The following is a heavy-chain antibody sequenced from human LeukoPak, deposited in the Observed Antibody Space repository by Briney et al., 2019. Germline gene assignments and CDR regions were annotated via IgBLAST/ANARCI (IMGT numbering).Heavy chain of an antibody. CDR2: IKSKVDGETT. V-gene: IGHV3-15*01. Sequence: PGGSLRLSCAASGFTFSNAWMSCVRQAPGKGLEWVGRIKSKVDGETTDYAAPVKGRFTISRDDSKNTLYLQMNSLKTEDTGVYYCATEFGSCTSGVCYGTWAFDIWGQGTMVTVSS. CDR3: ATEFGSCTSGVCYGTWAFDI. CDR1: GFTFSNAW. D-gene: IGHD2-8*01. J-gene: IGHJ3*02.